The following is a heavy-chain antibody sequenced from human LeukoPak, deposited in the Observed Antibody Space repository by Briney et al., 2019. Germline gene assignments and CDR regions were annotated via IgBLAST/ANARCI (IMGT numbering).Heavy chain of an antibody. Sequence: SETLSLTCAVYGGSFSGYYWSWIRQPPGKGLEWIGEINHSGSTNYNPSLKGRVTISVDTSKNQFSLKLSSVTAADTAVYYCARGERITMIVVVSAYAFDIWGQGTMVTVSS. CDR2: INHSGST. D-gene: IGHD3-22*01. V-gene: IGHV4-34*01. CDR1: GGSFSGYY. CDR3: ARGERITMIVVVSAYAFDI. J-gene: IGHJ3*02.